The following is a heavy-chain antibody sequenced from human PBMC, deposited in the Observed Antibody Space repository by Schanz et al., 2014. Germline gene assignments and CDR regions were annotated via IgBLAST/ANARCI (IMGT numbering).Heavy chain of an antibody. CDR2: IGTAGDT. Sequence: EVQLVESGGGLVQPGGSLRLSCAASGFSIRNHDMHWVRQATGAGLEWVSAIGTAGDTFYLDSVKGRFTISRENAKNSLYRQMNSLRAGDTAVYYCAKGMGYCSGGTCYDYYYYGLDVWGQGTTVTVSS. J-gene: IGHJ6*02. CDR3: AKGMGYCSGGTCYDYYYYGLDV. CDR1: GFSIRNHD. V-gene: IGHV3-13*04. D-gene: IGHD2-15*01.